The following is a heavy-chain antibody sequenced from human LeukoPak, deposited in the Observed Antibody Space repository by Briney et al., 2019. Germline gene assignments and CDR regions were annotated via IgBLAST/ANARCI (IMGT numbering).Heavy chain of an antibody. V-gene: IGHV4-34*01. J-gene: IGHJ5*02. D-gene: IGHD4-23*01. CDR1: GGSFSGYY. CDR2: INHSGST. Sequence: SETLSLTCAVYGGSFSGYYWSWIRQPPGKGLEWIGEINHSGSTNYNPSPKSRVTISVDTSKNRFSLKLSSVTAADTAVYYCASARTTVGFDPWGQGTLVTVSS. CDR3: ASARTTVGFDP.